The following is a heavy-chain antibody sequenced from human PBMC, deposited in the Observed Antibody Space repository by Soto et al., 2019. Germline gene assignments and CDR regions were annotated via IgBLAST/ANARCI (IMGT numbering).Heavy chain of an antibody. D-gene: IGHD3-10*01. CDR2: ISSGGSDE. V-gene: IGHV3-30*18. J-gene: IGHJ4*02. CDR1: GFTFSNYG. CDR3: AKQHPEERWFGELNPSQF. Sequence: GGSLRLSCAASGFTFSNYGMHWVRHAPGRGLAWVAFISSGGSDEYYEDSVKGRFTSSRDNSRNTLYLQMNSLSPEDTAVYYCAKQHPEERWFGELNPSQFWGQGTLVTVS.